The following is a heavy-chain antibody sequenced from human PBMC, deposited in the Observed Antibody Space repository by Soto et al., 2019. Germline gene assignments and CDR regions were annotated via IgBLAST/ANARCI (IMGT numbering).Heavy chain of an antibody. V-gene: IGHV3-23*01. CDR2: ISGSGGST. J-gene: IGHJ4*02. Sequence: PGGSLRLSCAASGFTFSSYAMSWVRQAPGKGLEWVSAISGSGGSTYYADSVKGRFTISRDNSKNTLYLQMNSLRAEDTAVYYCAKDKLSSSWGTGFDYWGQGTLVTVSS. CDR1: GFTFSSYA. D-gene: IGHD6-13*01. CDR3: AKDKLSSSWGTGFDY.